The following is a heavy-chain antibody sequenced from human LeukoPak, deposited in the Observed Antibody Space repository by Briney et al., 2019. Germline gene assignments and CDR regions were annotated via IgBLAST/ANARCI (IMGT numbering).Heavy chain of an antibody. J-gene: IGHJ5*02. V-gene: IGHV3-48*04. CDR2: ITNSGNSI. D-gene: IGHD1-20*01. Sequence: PGGSLRLSCAASGFTFSYYGMNWVRQAPGKGPEWLSFITNSGNSIYYADSVKGRFTISRDNARNSLYLQMNSLRAEDTAVYYCARDNCGKGDEITNWFDPWGQGTLVTVSS. CDR3: ARDNCGKGDEITNWFDP. CDR1: GFTFSYYG.